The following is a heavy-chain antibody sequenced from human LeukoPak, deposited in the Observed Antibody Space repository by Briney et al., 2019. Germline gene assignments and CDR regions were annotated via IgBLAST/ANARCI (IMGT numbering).Heavy chain of an antibody. CDR1: GYSISSGYH. CDR3: ARERSSSWFIEF. V-gene: IGHV4-38-2*02. Sequence: SETLSLTCGVSGYSISSGYHWGWIRQPPGKGLEWTGNVFQSGSTYYNPSLKSRVTISVDTSKNQFSLKLTSVTAADTAVYYCARERSSSWFIEFWGQGILVTVSS. CDR2: VFQSGST. D-gene: IGHD6-13*01. J-gene: IGHJ4*02.